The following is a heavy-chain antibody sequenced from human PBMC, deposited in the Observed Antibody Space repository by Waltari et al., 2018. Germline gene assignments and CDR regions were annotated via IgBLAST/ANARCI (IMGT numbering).Heavy chain of an antibody. D-gene: IGHD3-22*01. CDR3: ARDLQYDSSGYYLYYYGMDV. CDR1: GFTFSSYG. V-gene: IGHV3-33*01. CDR2: IWYDGSNK. Sequence: QVQLVESGGGVVQPGRSLRLSCAASGFTFSSYGMHWVRQAPGKGLEWVAVIWYDGSNKYYADSVKGRFTISRDNSKNTLYLQMNSLRAEDTAVYYCARDLQYDSSGYYLYYYGMDVWGQGTTVTVSS. J-gene: IGHJ6*02.